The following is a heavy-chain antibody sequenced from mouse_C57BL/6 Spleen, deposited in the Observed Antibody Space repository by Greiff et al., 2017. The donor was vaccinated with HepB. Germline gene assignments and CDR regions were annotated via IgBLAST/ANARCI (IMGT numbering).Heavy chain of an antibody. V-gene: IGHV5-4*01. CDR1: GFTFSSYA. Sequence: EVQLVESGGGLVKPGGSLKLSCAASGFTFSSYAMSWVRQTPEKRLEWVATISDGGSYTYYPDNVKGRFTISRDNAKNNPYLQMSHLKSEDTAMYYCAKSLNGSSLVYFDYWGQGTTLTVSS. J-gene: IGHJ2*01. CDR3: AKSLNGSSLVYFDY. CDR2: ISDGGSYT. D-gene: IGHD1-1*01.